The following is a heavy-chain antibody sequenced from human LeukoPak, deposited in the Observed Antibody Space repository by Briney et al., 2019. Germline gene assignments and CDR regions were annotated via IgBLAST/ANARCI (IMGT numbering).Heavy chain of an antibody. J-gene: IGHJ4*02. CDR3: AKGTASYGSGSFSFDY. V-gene: IGHV3-23*01. CDR2: IGYRGGSI. CDR1: GVTFSNYA. Sequence: GGSLRLSCAASGVTFSNYAMSWVRQAPGKGLEWVSIIGYRGGSIYYAYSVKGRFTISRDNSKNTLSLQMNGLRPEDTAVYYCAKGTASYGSGSFSFDYWGQETLVTVSS. D-gene: IGHD3-10*01.